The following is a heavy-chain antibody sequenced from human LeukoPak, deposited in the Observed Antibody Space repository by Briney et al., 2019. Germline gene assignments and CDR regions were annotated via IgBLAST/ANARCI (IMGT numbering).Heavy chain of an antibody. Sequence: VASVKVSCKASGYTFTSYGISWVRQAPGQGLEWMGWISAYNGNTNYAQKLQGRVTMTTDTSTSTAYMELRSLRSDDTAVYYCAREAQTYYYDSSGYYYGAFDIWGQGTMVTVSS. V-gene: IGHV1-18*01. CDR2: ISAYNGNT. CDR3: AREAQTYYYDSSGYYYGAFDI. J-gene: IGHJ3*02. D-gene: IGHD3-22*01. CDR1: GYTFTSYG.